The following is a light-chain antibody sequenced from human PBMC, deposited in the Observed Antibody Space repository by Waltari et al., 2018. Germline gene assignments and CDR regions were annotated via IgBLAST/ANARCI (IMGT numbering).Light chain of an antibody. CDR3: QQYNSYSLLT. CDR1: QSISNW. J-gene: IGKJ4*01. CDR2: KAS. Sequence: DIQMTQSPFTLSASVVDRVITTWRASQSISNWLAWYQHKPGKAPKLLIYKASTLASGVPSRFSGSGSGTDFSLTISSLQPDDFATYYCQQYNSYSLLTFGGGTKVEIK. V-gene: IGKV1-5*03.